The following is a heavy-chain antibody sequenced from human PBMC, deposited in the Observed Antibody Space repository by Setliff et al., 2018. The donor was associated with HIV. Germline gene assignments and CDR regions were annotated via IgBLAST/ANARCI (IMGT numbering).Heavy chain of an antibody. V-gene: IGHV3-23*01. Sequence: PGGSLRLSCAVSGFTFSTYAMIGVRQAPGKGLEWVSLISDNGGSTYYADSVKGRFTISRDNSKTTLYLQMNRLRAEDTAVYYCARVQYSPAGGYFELWGRGTLVTGSS. CDR1: GFTFSTYA. CDR2: ISDNGGST. J-gene: IGHJ2*01. CDR3: ARVQYSPAGGYFEL. D-gene: IGHD5-12*01.